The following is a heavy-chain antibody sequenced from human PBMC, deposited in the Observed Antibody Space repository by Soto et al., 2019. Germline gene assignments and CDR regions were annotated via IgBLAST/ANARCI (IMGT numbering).Heavy chain of an antibody. CDR1: GFTFDDYA. CDR2: ISWNSGSI. CDR3: AKDLLAASWSGIAV. V-gene: IGHV3-9*01. D-gene: IGHD6-13*01. Sequence: HPGGSMRLSCAASGFTFDDYAMHWVRQAPGKGLEWVSGISWNSGSIGYADSVKGRFTISRDNAKNSLYLQMNSLRAEDTALYYCAKDLLAASWSGIAVWGQGTTVTVSS. J-gene: IGHJ6*02.